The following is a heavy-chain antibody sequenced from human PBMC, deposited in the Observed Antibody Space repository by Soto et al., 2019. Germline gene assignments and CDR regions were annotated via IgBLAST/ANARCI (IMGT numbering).Heavy chain of an antibody. CDR3: ARDGWRIVVVPVATAYYYYGMDA. J-gene: IGHJ6*02. Sequence: SETLSLTCAVYGGSFSGYYWSWIRQPPGKGLEWIGEINHSGSTNYNPSQKSRVTISVDTSKNQFSLKLGSVTAADTAVYYGARDGWRIVVVPVATAYYYYGMDAWCQGTTVTVSS. CDR2: INHSGST. V-gene: IGHV4-34*01. D-gene: IGHD2-2*01. CDR1: GGSFSGYY.